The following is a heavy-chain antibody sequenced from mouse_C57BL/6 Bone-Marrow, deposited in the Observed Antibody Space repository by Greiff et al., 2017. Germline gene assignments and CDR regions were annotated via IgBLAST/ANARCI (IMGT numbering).Heavy chain of an antibody. D-gene: IGHD1-1*01. V-gene: IGHV1-22*01. J-gene: IGHJ2*01. CDR1: GYTFTDYN. Sequence: VQLQQSGPELVKPGASVKMSCKASGYTFTDYNMHWVKQSHGKSLEWIGYINPNNGGTSYNQKFKGKATLTVNKSSSTAYMELRSLTSEDSAVSYCASDITTVVAKDYWGQGTTLTVSS. CDR3: ASDITTVVAKDY. CDR2: INPNNGGT.